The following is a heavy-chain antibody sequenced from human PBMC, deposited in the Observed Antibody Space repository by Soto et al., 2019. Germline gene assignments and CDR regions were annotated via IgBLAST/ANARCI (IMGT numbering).Heavy chain of an antibody. CDR2: INYSGST. D-gene: IGHD1-26*01. V-gene: IGHV4-31*03. CDR3: ARDGVIVGAADAFDI. CDR1: GGSISRGGHY. J-gene: IGHJ3*02. Sequence: SETLSLTCTVSGGSISRGGHYWSWIRQHPGKGLEWIGYINYSGSTYYNPSLKSRVTISVDTPKNQFSLKLSSVTAADTAVYYCARDGVIVGAADAFDIWGQGTMVTVSS.